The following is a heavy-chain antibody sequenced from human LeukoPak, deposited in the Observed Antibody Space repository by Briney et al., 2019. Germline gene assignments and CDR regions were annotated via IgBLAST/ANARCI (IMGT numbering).Heavy chain of an antibody. D-gene: IGHD3-3*01. V-gene: IGHV1-8*01. J-gene: IGHJ6*03. CDR1: GYTFTSYD. CDR2: MNPNSGNT. CDR3: AKRGDFWSGYYTDYYYYMDV. Sequence: ASVKVSCKASGYTFTSYDMNWVRQATGQGLEWMGWMNPNSGNTGYAQKFQGRVTMTRDTSISTAYMELSSLRSEDTAVYYCAKRGDFWSGYYTDYYYYMDVWGKGTTVTVSS.